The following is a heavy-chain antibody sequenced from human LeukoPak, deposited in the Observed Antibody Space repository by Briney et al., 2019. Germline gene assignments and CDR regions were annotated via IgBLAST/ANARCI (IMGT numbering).Heavy chain of an antibody. CDR2: IIPIFGTA. J-gene: IGHJ4*02. V-gene: IGHV1-69*05. D-gene: IGHD6-6*01. Sequence: ASVKVSCKASGGTFSSYAISWVRQAPGQGLEWMGGIIPIFGTANYAQKFQGRVMITTDESTSTAYMELSSLRSEDTAVYYCASADSSSSVFSFDYWGQGTLVTVSS. CDR1: GGTFSSYA. CDR3: ASADSSSSVFSFDY.